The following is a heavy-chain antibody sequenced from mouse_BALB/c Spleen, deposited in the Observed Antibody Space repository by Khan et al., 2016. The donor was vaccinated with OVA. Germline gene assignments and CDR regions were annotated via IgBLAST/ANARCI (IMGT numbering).Heavy chain of an antibody. CDR3: ARGSNFDY. V-gene: IGHV5-17*02. CDR1: GFTFSRFG. J-gene: IGHJ2*01. CDR2: ISSGSSTI. Sequence: EVHLVESGGGLVQPGGSRKLSCAASGFTFSRFGMHWVRQAPEKGLEWVAYISSGSSTIYYADTVKGRFTISRDNPKNTLFLQMTSLGSEDTAMYYCARGSNFDYWGQGTTLTVSS.